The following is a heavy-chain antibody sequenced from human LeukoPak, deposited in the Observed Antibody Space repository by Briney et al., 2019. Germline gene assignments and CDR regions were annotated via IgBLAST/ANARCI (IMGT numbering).Heavy chain of an antibody. D-gene: IGHD3/OR15-3a*01. V-gene: IGHV1-2*02. J-gene: IGHJ3*02. CDR1: GYTFTGYY. Sequence: ASVKVSCKASGYTFTGYYMHWVRQAPGEGLEWMGWINPKSGGTNYAQKFQGRVTMTRDTSISTAYMELSRLRFDDTAVYYCAREWDWADAFDIWGQGTMVTVSS. CDR2: INPKSGGT. CDR3: AREWDWADAFDI.